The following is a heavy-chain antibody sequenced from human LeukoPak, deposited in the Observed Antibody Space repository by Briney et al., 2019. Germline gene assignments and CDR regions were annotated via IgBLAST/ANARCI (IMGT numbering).Heavy chain of an antibody. CDR3: ARDTGVGSSPSDNWFDP. J-gene: IGHJ5*02. CDR1: GFTVSSNY. D-gene: IGHD6-6*01. CDR2: IYSGGST. Sequence: GGSRRLSCAASGFTVSSNYMSWVRQAPGKGLEWVSVIYSGGSTYYADSVKGRFTISRDNSKNTLYLQMNSLRAEDTAVYYCARDTGVGSSPSDNWFDPWGQGTLVTVSS. V-gene: IGHV3-66*01.